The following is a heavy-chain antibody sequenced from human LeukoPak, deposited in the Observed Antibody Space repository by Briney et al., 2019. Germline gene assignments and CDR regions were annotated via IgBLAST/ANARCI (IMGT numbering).Heavy chain of an antibody. D-gene: IGHD3-16*02. V-gene: IGHV4-4*02. CDR1: GGSISSSDW. J-gene: IGHJ4*02. CDR2: IYYSGST. Sequence: SETLSLTCAVSGGSISSSDWWSWVRQPPGKGLEWIGYIYYSGSTYYNPSLKSRVTISVDTSKNQFSLKLSSVTAADTAVYYCARILRLGELSSHYFDYWGQGTLVTVSS. CDR3: ARILRLGELSSHYFDY.